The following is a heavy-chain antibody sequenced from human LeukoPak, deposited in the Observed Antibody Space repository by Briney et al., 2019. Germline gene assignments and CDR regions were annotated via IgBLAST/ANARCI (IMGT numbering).Heavy chain of an antibody. J-gene: IGHJ5*02. Sequence: ASVRVSCKASGYTFTGYYMHWVRQAPGQGLEWMGIINPSGGSTSYAQKFQGRVTMTRDTSTSTVYMELSSLRSEDTAVYYCARDLQDCSGGSCYIDWFDPWGQGTLVTVSS. CDR2: INPSGGST. CDR3: ARDLQDCSGGSCYIDWFDP. D-gene: IGHD2-15*01. CDR1: GYTFTGYY. V-gene: IGHV1-46*01.